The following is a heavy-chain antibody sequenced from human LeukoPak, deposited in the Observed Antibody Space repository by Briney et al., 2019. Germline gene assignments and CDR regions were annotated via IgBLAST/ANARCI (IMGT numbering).Heavy chain of an antibody. Sequence: SETLSRTCTVSGGSISSYYWSWIRQPPGKGLEWIGYIYYSGSTNYNPSLKSRVTISVDTSKNQFSLKLSSVTAADTAVYYCARVGRYCSSTSCSYYFDYWGQGTLVTVSS. V-gene: IGHV4-59*01. CDR3: ARVGRYCSSTSCSYYFDY. CDR2: IYYSGST. J-gene: IGHJ4*02. CDR1: GGSISSYY. D-gene: IGHD2-2*01.